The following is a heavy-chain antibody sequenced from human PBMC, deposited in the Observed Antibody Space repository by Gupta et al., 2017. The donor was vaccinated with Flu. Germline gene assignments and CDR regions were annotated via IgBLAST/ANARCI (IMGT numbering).Heavy chain of an antibody. V-gene: IGHV2-5*02. CDR2: IYWDDDK. CDR1: GFSLDTIGVG. J-gene: IGHJ3*01. D-gene: IGHD4-23*01. CDR3: AQRRTVLYGGHVFEV. Sequence: QITLKESGPTLVKPTQTLTLTCSFSGFSLDTIGVGVGWVRQPPGKALEWLALIYWDDDKRSTPSLSGRLSITKDTSKNEVVLTLTNVDPADTATYYCAQRRTVLYGGHVFEVWGQGTLVTVSS.